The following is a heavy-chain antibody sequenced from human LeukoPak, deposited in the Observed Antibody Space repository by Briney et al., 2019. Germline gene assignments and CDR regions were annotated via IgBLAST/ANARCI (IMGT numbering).Heavy chain of an antibody. D-gene: IGHD3-10*01. Sequence: GGSLRLSCAASGFTFRNYWIHWVRPAPGKGLVWVSRINSDGSSTSYADSVKGRFTISRDNAKNTLYLQMNSLRAEDTAVYYCARANYYGSGRAAFDIWGQGTMVTVSS. CDR2: INSDGSST. V-gene: IGHV3-74*01. J-gene: IGHJ3*02. CDR3: ARANYYGSGRAAFDI. CDR1: GFTFRNYW.